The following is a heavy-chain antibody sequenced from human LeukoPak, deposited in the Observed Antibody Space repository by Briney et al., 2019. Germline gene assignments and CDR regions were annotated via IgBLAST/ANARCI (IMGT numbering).Heavy chain of an antibody. CDR3: ARVRLSMVRGVIWVYYGMDV. Sequence: PGGSLRLSCAASGFTFSSNAMSWVRQAPGKGLEWVSGISASGGTSSYADSVKGRFTISRHNSKNTLYLHMNSLRAEDAAVYYCARVRLSMVRGVIWVYYGMDVWGQGTTVTVSS. V-gene: IGHV3-23*01. D-gene: IGHD3-10*01. CDR2: ISASGGTS. J-gene: IGHJ6*02. CDR1: GFTFSSNA.